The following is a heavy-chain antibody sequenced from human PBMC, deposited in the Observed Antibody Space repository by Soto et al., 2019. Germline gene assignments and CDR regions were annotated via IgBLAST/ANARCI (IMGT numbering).Heavy chain of an antibody. CDR3: ARDRSNSPDLFDS. D-gene: IGHD4-4*01. V-gene: IGHV4-30-4*01. CDR2: VYYTGST. CDR1: GGSINSDEYY. Sequence: SETLSLTCSVSGGSINSDEYYWSWIRQPPGGGLEWIGHVYYTGSTSYSPSLKSRLTISIDTSKNQFSLRLTSVSAADAAVYYCARDRSNSPDLFDSWRHLTLATVSS. J-gene: IGHJ4*01.